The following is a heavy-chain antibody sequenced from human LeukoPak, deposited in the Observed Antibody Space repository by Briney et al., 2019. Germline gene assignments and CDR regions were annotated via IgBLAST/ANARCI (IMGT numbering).Heavy chain of an antibody. Sequence: SETLSLTCTVSGYSISSGYYWGWIRQPPGKGLEWIGSIYHSGSTYYNPSLKSRVTISVDTSKNQFSLKLSSVTAADTAVYYCARLSSLAPYNWFDPWGQGTLVTVSS. CDR3: ARLSSLAPYNWFDP. D-gene: IGHD2/OR15-2a*01. CDR1: GYSISSGYY. CDR2: IYHSGST. J-gene: IGHJ5*02. V-gene: IGHV4-38-2*02.